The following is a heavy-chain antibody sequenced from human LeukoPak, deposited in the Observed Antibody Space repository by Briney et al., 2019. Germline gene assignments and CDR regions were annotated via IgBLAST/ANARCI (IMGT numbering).Heavy chain of an antibody. V-gene: IGHV1-2*02. Sequence: ASVRVSCKASGYTFTGYYMHWVRQAPGQGLEWMGWINPNSGGTNYAQKFQGRVTMTRDTSISTAYMELSRLRSDDTAVYYCARVGPSSGYYYYYMDVWGKGTTVTVSS. D-gene: IGHD3-22*01. CDR1: GYTFTGYY. CDR2: INPNSGGT. J-gene: IGHJ6*03. CDR3: ARVGPSSGYYYYYMDV.